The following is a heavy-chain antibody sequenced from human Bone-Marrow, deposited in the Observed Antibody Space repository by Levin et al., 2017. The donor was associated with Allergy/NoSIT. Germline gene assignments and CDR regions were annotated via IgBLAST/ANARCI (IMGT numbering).Heavy chain of an antibody. D-gene: IGHD6-25*01. CDR2: INPSGST. CDR3: SRGLRSGS. Sequence: SETLSLTCAVYGGSFSGYYWSWIRQPPGKGLEWIGEINPSGSTNYNPSLKSRLTISVDTSKNHFSLNLSSVTATDTAVHYCSRGLRSGSWGQGTLVTVSS. CDR1: GGSFSGYY. V-gene: IGHV4-34*01. J-gene: IGHJ4*02.